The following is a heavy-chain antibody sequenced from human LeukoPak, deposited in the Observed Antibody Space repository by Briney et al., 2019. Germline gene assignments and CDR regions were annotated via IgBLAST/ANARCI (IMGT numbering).Heavy chain of an antibody. CDR2: IYHSGST. CDR3: ALRDGYNYYFDY. J-gene: IGHJ4*02. D-gene: IGHD5-24*01. Sequence: PSETLSLTCAVSGYSISSGYYWGWIRQPPGKGLEWIGSIYHSGSTYYNPSLKSRVTISVDTSKNQFSLKLSSVTAAGTAVYYCALRDGYNYYFDYWGQGTLVTVSS. V-gene: IGHV4-38-2*01. CDR1: GYSISSGYY.